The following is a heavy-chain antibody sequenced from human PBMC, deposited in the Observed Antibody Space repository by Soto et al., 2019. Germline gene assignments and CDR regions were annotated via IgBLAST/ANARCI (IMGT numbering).Heavy chain of an antibody. CDR2: IYYSGST. J-gene: IGHJ6*02. Sequence: LALTCTVSGGSVSSGSHYWSWIRQPPGKGLEWIGYIYYSGSTNYNPSLKSRVTISIDTSKNQFSLKLSSVTAADTAVYYCARGSSWPLYYFAMGVWGQGTTVTVSS. V-gene: IGHV4-61*01. D-gene: IGHD6-13*01. CDR3: ARGSSWPLYYFAMGV. CDR1: GGSVSSGSHY.